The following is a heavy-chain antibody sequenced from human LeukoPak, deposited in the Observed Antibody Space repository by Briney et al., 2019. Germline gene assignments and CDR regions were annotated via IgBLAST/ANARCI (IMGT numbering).Heavy chain of an antibody. CDR2: IYTSGST. J-gene: IGHJ4*02. CDR3: AREFGD. Sequence: PSETLSLTCTVSGGSISSGTYWSWTRQPAGQGLEWIGLIYTSGSTNYNPSLKSRVTISLDFSRNQFSLKLSSVTAADTAVYYCAREFGDWGQGTLVTVSS. V-gene: IGHV4-61*02. CDR1: GGSISSGTY.